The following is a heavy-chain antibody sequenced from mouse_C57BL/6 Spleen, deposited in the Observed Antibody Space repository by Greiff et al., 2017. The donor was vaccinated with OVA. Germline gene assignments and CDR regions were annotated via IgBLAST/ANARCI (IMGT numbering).Heavy chain of an antibody. CDR3: ARTGSNYGFAY. CDR1: GYAFSSSW. D-gene: IGHD2-5*01. Sequence: QVQLQQSGPELVKPGASVKISCKASGYAFSSSWLNWVKQRPGKGLEWIGRIYPGDGDPNYNGKFKGKATLTAAKSSSTAYMQLSSLTSEDSAVYCCARTGSNYGFAYWGQGTLVTVSA. V-gene: IGHV1-82*01. CDR2: IYPGDGDP. J-gene: IGHJ3*01.